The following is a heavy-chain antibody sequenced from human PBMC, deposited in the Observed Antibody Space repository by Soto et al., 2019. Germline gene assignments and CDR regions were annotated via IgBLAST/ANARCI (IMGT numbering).Heavy chain of an antibody. CDR3: AGGREQWMVSDY. J-gene: IGHJ4*02. CDR2: IYYSGST. Sequence: QVQLQESGPGLVKPSQTLSLTCTVSGGSISSGDYYWRWIRQPPGKGLEWIGYIYYSGSTYYNPSLKSRVTISVDTSKSQFSMKLSSVTAADTAVYYCAGGREQWMVSDYWGQGTLVTVSS. V-gene: IGHV4-30-4*01. D-gene: IGHD6-19*01. CDR1: GGSISSGDYY.